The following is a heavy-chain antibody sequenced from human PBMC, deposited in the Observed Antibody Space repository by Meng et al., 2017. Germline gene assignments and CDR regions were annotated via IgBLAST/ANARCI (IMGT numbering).Heavy chain of an antibody. CDR3: ASIKGDYVPSSYGMDA. Sequence: GESLKISCAASGFTFSSYSMNWVRQAPGKGLEWVSSISSSSSYIYYADSVKGRFTISRDNAKNSLYLQMNSLRAEDTAVYYCASIKGDYVPSSYGMDAWGQGTTVTVSS. J-gene: IGHJ6*02. D-gene: IGHD4-17*01. V-gene: IGHV3-21*01. CDR1: GFTFSSYS. CDR2: ISSSSSYI.